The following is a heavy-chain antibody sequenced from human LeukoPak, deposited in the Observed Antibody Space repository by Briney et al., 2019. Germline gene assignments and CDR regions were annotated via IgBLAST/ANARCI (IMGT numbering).Heavy chain of an antibody. D-gene: IGHD2-8*02. CDR3: ARDTPPRYSWREA. CDR2: IYHSGST. J-gene: IGHJ5*02. V-gene: IGHV4-30-2*01. CDR1: GGSISSGGYY. Sequence: SETLSLTCTVSGGSISSGGYYWSWIRQPPGKGLEWIGYIYHSGSTYYNPSLKSRVTISVDRSKNQFSLKLSSVTAADTAVYYCARDTPPRYSWREAWGQGTLVTVSS.